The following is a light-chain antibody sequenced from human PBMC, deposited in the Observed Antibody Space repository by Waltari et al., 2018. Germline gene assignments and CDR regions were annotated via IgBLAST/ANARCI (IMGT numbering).Light chain of an antibody. Sequence: EIVLTQSPGTLSLSPGERATLSCRASPSVSSTYLAWYQQKTGQAPRPLIYVASRRATGVPDRFSCSGSGPDFTLTISRLEPEDFAVYYCQYYGGSYSFGQGTKLEIK. V-gene: IGKV3-20*01. CDR2: VAS. CDR3: QYYGGSYS. J-gene: IGKJ2*01. CDR1: PSVSSTY.